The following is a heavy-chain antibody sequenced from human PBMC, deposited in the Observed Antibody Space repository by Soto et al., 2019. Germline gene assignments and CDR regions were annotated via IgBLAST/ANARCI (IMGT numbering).Heavy chain of an antibody. J-gene: IGHJ4*01. V-gene: IGHV6-1*01. CDR3: ARVEQYSRRIFDY. Sequence: SQTPSLTCSITCGSVTSNRACWSWGRQSPSRGLEWLGRTYYRSKWYDEYAVSVRGRITINPDTSKNQYYLQLNSVTPEDTAVYFCARVEQYSRRIFDYWAQGTLVTVSS. CDR1: CGSVTSNRAC. D-gene: IGHD1-26*01. CDR2: TYYRSKWYD.